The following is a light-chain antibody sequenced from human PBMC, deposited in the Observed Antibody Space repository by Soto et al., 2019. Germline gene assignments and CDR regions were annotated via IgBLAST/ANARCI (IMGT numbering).Light chain of an antibody. J-gene: IGLJ1*01. V-gene: IGLV2-11*01. CDR2: DVT. CDR3: CSYAGSYTYV. Sequence: QSALTQPRSVSGSPGQSVTISCTGTSSDVGEYNYVSWYQQHPGKAPKLMIYDVTKRPSGVPDRFSGSKSGNTASLTISGLQAEDAADYYCCSYAGSYTYVFGTGTKLTVL. CDR1: SSDVGEYNY.